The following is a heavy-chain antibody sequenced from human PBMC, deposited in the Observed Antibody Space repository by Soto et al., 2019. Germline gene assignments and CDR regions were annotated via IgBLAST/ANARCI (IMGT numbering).Heavy chain of an antibody. CDR3: ARGRGQQLAHYFDD. J-gene: IGHJ4*02. CDR2: IYYSGST. D-gene: IGHD6-13*01. V-gene: IGHV4-59*13. CDR1: GGSISSYY. Sequence: SETLSLTCTVSGGSISSYYWSWIRQPPGKGLEWIGYIYYSGSTNYNPSLKSRVTISVDTSKNQFSLKLSSVTAADTAVYYCARGRGQQLAHYFDDWGQGTLVTVSS.